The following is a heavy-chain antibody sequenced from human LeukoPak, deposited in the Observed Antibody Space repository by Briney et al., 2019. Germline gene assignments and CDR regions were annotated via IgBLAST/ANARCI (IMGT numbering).Heavy chain of an antibody. V-gene: IGHV4-61*03. CDR1: GGSVSSGSFY. J-gene: IGHJ5*02. D-gene: IGHD6-13*01. CDR3: ARVESAGSWSKFDP. Sequence: SETLSLTCIVSGGSVSSGSFYWSWIRQPPGKGLEWIGYIYDSGTTNYNPSLKSRVTISVDTSKNHFSLRLSSVTAADTAVYFCARVESAGSWSKFDPWGQGTLVTVSS. CDR2: IYDSGTT.